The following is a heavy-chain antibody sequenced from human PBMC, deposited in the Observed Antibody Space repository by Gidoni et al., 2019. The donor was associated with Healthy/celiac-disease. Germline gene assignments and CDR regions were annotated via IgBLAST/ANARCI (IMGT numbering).Heavy chain of an antibody. J-gene: IGHJ4*02. D-gene: IGHD2-15*01. CDR3: ARDGSGYCSGGSCSWKY. Sequence: QVQLVESGGGVAQPGRSLRLSCAASAFPFRSFGMHWVRQAPGKGLEWVAVIWYDGRNKDYADSVKGRFTISRDNSKNTLYLQMNSLRAEDTAVYYCARDGSGYCSGGSCSWKYWGQGTLVTVSS. CDR2: IWYDGRNK. V-gene: IGHV3-33*01. CDR1: AFPFRSFG.